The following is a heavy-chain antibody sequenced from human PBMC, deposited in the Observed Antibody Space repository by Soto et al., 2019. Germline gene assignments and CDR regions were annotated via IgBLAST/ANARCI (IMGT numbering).Heavy chain of an antibody. CDR3: ARDLYSGSYFRWVFDY. D-gene: IGHD1-26*01. V-gene: IGHV3-21*01. Sequence: GGSLRLSCASSGFTFSSYSMNWVRQAPGKGLEWVSSISSSSSYIYYADSVKGRFTISRDNAKNSLYLQMNSLRAEDTAVYYCARDLYSGSYFRWVFDYWGQGTQVTVSS. CDR2: ISSSSSYI. CDR1: GFTFSSYS. J-gene: IGHJ4*02.